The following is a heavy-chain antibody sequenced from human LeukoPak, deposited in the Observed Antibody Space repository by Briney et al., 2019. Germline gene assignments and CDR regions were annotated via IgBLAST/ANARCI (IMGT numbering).Heavy chain of an antibody. CDR1: GGSISSYY. J-gene: IGHJ4*02. D-gene: IGHD3-10*01. Sequence: PSETLSLTCTVSGGSISSYYWGWIRQPPGKGLEWIGSIYYSGSTYYNPSLKSRVTISVDTSKNQFSLKLSSVTAADTAVYYCARDVWFGELLPFLFDYWGQGTLVTVSS. V-gene: IGHV4-39*07. CDR2: IYYSGST. CDR3: ARDVWFGELLPFLFDY.